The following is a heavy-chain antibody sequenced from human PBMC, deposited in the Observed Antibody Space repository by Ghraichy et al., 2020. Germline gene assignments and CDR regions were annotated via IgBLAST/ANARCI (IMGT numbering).Heavy chain of an antibody. V-gene: IGHV1-8*01. J-gene: IGHJ4*02. CDR1: GYTFTSYD. D-gene: IGHD6-19*01. CDR2: MNPNSGNT. Sequence: VKVSCKASGYTFTSYDINWVRQATGQGLEWMGWMNPNSGNTGYAQKFQGRVTMTRNTSISTAYMELSSLRSEDTAVYYCARGATQKIAVAAHWGQGTLVTVSS. CDR3: ARGATQKIAVAAH.